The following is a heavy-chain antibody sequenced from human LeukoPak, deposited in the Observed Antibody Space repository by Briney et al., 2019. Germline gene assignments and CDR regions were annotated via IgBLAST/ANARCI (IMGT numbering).Heavy chain of an antibody. CDR3: ARNKSYVVFNI. J-gene: IGHJ3*02. Sequence: SETLSLTCTVSGGSISSSYYWSWIRQPPGKGLEWIGFIYYTGSTNYNPSLKSRVTISVDTSKNQFSLKLSSVTAADTAVYYCARNKSYVVFNIGGQGKRVMVFS. CDR1: GGSISSSYY. D-gene: IGHD3-10*02. CDR2: IYYTGST. V-gene: IGHV4-59*01.